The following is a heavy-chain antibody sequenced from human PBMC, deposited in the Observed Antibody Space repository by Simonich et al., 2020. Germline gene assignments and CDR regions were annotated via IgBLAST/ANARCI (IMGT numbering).Heavy chain of an antibody. V-gene: IGHV1-2*02. J-gene: IGHJ6*03. D-gene: IGHD6-6*01. CDR1: GYTFTGYY. Sequence: QVQLVQSGAEVKKPGASVKVSCKASGYTFTGYYMHWVRQAPGQGLECIGGINPHSGGTNYAQKVQGRVTMTRDTSISTAYMELSRLRSDDTAVYYCARDRAARYYYYYYMDVWGKGTTVTVSS. CDR3: ARDRAARYYYYYYMDV. CDR2: INPHSGGT.